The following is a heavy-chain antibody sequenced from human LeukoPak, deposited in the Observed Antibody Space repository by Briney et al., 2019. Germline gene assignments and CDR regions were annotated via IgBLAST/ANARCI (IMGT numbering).Heavy chain of an antibody. V-gene: IGHV4-39*02. Sequence: SETLSLTCTVSGGSISSSSYYWGWIRQPPGKGLEWIGSIYYSGSTYYNPSLKSRVTITVDTSKNQFSLKLSSVTAADTAVYYCAREKQDIVVVTAIHYHGMDVWGQGTTVTVSS. J-gene: IGHJ6*02. D-gene: IGHD2-21*02. CDR1: GGSISSSSYY. CDR2: IYYSGST. CDR3: AREKQDIVVVTAIHYHGMDV.